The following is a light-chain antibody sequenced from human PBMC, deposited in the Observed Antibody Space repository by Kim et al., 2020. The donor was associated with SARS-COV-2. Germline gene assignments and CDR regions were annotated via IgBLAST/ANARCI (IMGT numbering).Light chain of an antibody. CDR3: QVWDSSSDHVV. J-gene: IGLJ2*01. CDR2: YDS. Sequence: APRKTARITCGGNNNGSKSVHWYQQKTGQAPVLVIYYDSDRPSGIPERFSGSNSGNTATLTISRVEAGDEADYYCQVWDSSSDHVVFGGGTKLTVL. CDR1: NNGSKS. V-gene: IGLV3-21*04.